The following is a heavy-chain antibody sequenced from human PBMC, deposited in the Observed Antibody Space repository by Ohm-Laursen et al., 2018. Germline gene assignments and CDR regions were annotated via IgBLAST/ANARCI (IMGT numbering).Heavy chain of an antibody. CDR2: ISETGSHI. D-gene: IGHD6-6*01. Sequence: GSLRLSCAASGFTFSSYSMNWVRQAPGKGLEWISYISETGSHIYDADSMRGRFTVARDNAKNLLYLQLNSLRVEDTAVHYCARDSSRRAREGGMDVWGQGTMVTVSS. J-gene: IGHJ6*02. CDR1: GFTFSSYS. V-gene: IGHV3-21*01. CDR3: ARDSSRRAREGGMDV.